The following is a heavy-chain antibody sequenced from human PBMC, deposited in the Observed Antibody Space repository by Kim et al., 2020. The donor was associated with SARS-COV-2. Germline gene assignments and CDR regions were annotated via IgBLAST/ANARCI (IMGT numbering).Heavy chain of an antibody. D-gene: IGHD3-10*01. CDR3: ARPGALGAFDI. CDR2: ISSSSSYT. Sequence: LSLTCAASGFTFSDYYMSWIRQAPGKGLEWVSYISSSSSYTNYADSVKGRFTISRDNAKNSLYLQMNSLRAEDTAVYYCARPGALGAFDIWGQGTMVTVSS. V-gene: IGHV3-11*03. CDR1: GFTFSDYY. J-gene: IGHJ3*02.